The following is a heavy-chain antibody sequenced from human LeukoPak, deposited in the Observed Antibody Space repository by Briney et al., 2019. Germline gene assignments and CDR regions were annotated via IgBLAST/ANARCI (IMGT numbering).Heavy chain of an antibody. CDR1: GYTFTGYY. CDR3: ARDRYLEMATMYYFDY. J-gene: IGHJ4*02. V-gene: IGHV1-2*02. D-gene: IGHD5-24*01. CDR2: INPNSGGT. Sequence: GASVKVSCKASGYTFTGYYMHWVRQAPGQGLEWMGWINPNSGGTNYAQKFQGRVTMTRDTSISTAYMELSRLRSDDTAVYYCARDRYLEMATMYYFDYWGQGTLVTVSS.